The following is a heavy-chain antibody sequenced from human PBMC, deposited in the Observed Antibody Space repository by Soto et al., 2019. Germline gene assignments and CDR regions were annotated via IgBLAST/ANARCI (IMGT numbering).Heavy chain of an antibody. Sequence: SETLSLTCAVSGGSISSSNWWSWVRQPPGKGLEWIGEIYHSGSTNYNPSLKSRVTISVDKSKNQFSLKLSSVTAADTAVYYCARDAARLAAAERWFDPWGQGTLVTVS. D-gene: IGHD6-13*01. CDR1: GGSISSSNW. V-gene: IGHV4-4*02. CDR2: IYHSGST. J-gene: IGHJ5*02. CDR3: ARDAARLAAAERWFDP.